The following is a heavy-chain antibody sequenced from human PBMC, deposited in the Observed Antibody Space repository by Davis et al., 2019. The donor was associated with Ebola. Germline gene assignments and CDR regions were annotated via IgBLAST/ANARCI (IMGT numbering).Heavy chain of an antibody. CDR3: ARAASITISNNWFDP. D-gene: IGHD3-3*01. J-gene: IGHJ5*02. CDR1: GYTFTSYG. Sequence: ASVKVSCKASGYTFTSYGISWVRQAPGQGLEWMGWISAYNGNTNYAQKLQGRVTMTTDTSTSTAYMELRSLRSDDTAVYYCARAASITISNNWFDPWGQGTLVTVSS. CDR2: ISAYNGNT. V-gene: IGHV1-18*04.